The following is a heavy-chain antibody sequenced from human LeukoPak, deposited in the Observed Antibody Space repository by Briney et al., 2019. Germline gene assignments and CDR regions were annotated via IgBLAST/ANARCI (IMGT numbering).Heavy chain of an antibody. D-gene: IGHD1-7*01. Sequence: GGSLRLSCAASGFTFSNYWMTWVRQAPGKGPEWVANIKQDGSERNYVDSVKGRFTIARDNTKNSLYLKMTSPRGEDTAVYYCASRAGKPGNTPWCFDYWGQGALVTVSS. CDR2: IKQDGSER. V-gene: IGHV3-7*01. CDR3: ASRAGKPGNTPWCFDY. CDR1: GFTFSNYW. J-gene: IGHJ4*02.